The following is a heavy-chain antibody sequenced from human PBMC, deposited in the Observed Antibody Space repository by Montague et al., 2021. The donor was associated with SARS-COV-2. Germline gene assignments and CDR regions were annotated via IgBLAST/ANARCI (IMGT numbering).Heavy chain of an antibody. CDR1: GGSIGSYY. D-gene: IGHD3-10*01. CDR3: ARSLDPSGTYYLPY. J-gene: IGHJ4*02. Sequence: SETLSLTCSVSGGSIGSYYWSWLRQPPGKGLEWIGHIHYSGGNTYSPSFKSRVTISIETPKNQFSLKLSSVTAADTAVYYCARSLDPSGTYYLPYWGQGTLVTVSS. V-gene: IGHV4-59*01. CDR2: IHYSGGN.